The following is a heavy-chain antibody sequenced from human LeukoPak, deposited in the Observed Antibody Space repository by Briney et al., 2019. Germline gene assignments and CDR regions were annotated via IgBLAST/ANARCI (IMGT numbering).Heavy chain of an antibody. J-gene: IGHJ4*02. CDR1: GFTFSSYW. CDR3: ARTLVYGSGSYSSVEELEITYYFDY. Sequence: HPGGSLRLSCAASGFTFSSYWMSWVRQAPGKGLEWVTNIKQDGSEKYYVDSVKGRFTISRDNAKNSLYLQMNSLRAEDTAVYYCARTLVYGSGSYSSVEELEITYYFDYWGQGTLVTVSS. D-gene: IGHD3-10*01. CDR2: IKQDGSEK. V-gene: IGHV3-7*03.